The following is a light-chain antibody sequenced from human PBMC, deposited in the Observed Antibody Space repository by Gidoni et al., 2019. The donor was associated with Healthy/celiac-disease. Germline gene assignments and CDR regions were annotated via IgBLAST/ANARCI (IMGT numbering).Light chain of an antibody. CDR1: QSVSSY. CDR3: QQRSNWPPLT. J-gene: IGKJ5*01. V-gene: IGKV3-11*01. CDR2: DAS. Sequence: EIVLTQSPATLSLSPGERATLSCRASQSVSSYLAWYHQKPGQAPRLLLYDASNRATGIPARFSGSGSGTDFTLTISSLEPEDFAVYYCQQRSNWPPLTFGQGTRLEIK.